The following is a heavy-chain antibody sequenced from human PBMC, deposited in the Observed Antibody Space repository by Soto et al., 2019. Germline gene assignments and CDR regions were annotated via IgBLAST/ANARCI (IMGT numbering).Heavy chain of an antibody. CDR1: GFAFSTYS. J-gene: IGHJ4*02. CDR3: ASQSHYSSGYSFDY. V-gene: IGHV3-64*01. Sequence: PGWCVRLSCAASGFAFSTYSMHFVRQAPGKGLEYVSAISSNGGYTYYANSVKGRFTISRDNSKNTLYLQMDSLRAEDMAVYYCASQSHYSSGYSFDYWGQGTLVTVSS. CDR2: ISSNGGYT. D-gene: IGHD3-22*01.